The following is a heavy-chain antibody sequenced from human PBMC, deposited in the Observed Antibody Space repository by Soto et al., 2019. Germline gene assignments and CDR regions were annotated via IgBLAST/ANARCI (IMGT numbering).Heavy chain of an antibody. CDR2: IIPIFGTA. CDR3: ARDLSWNYGSLRY. Sequence: GASVKVSCKASGGTFSSYAVSWVRQAPGQGLEWMGGIIPIFGTANYAQKFQGRVTITADESTSTAYMELSSLRSEDTAVYYCARDLSWNYGSLRYWGQGTLVTVSS. J-gene: IGHJ4*02. CDR1: GGTFSSYA. V-gene: IGHV1-69*13. D-gene: IGHD1-7*01.